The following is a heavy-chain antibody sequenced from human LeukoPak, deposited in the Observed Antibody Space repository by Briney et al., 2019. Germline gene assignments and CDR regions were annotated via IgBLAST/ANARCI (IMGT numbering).Heavy chain of an antibody. Sequence: GGSLRLSCAASGFTFSSYSMNWVRQAPGKGLEWVSYISSSSSTIYYADSVRGRFTISRDNAKNSLYLQMNSLRAEDTAVYYCARRKNYDFWGQGTLVTVSS. D-gene: IGHD3-3*01. J-gene: IGHJ4*02. CDR1: GFTFSSYS. CDR3: ARRKNYDF. CDR2: ISSSSSTI. V-gene: IGHV3-48*01.